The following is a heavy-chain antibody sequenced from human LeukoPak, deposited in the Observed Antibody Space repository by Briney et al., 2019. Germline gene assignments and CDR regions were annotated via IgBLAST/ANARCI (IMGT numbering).Heavy chain of an antibody. D-gene: IGHD2-2*01. CDR2: ILSDGSKE. CDR3: ARDKRYCSSTVCYDWEYSYYMDV. J-gene: IGHJ6*04. CDR1: GFTFSSYG. V-gene: IGHV3-33*01. Sequence: GGSLRLSCAASGFTFSSYGMHWVRQAPGKGLEWVAVILSDGSKEFYTDSVKGRFTISRDNAKNSLYLQMNSLRAEDTAVYYCARDKRYCSSTVCYDWEYSYYMDVWGKGTTVTVSP.